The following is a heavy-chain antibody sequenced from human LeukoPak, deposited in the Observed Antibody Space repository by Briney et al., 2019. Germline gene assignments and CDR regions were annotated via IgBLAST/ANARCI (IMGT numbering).Heavy chain of an antibody. CDR3: ARSLCSSRDY. D-gene: IGHD2-2*01. Sequence: GGSLRLSCAASGFTVSSNYMSWVRQAPGKGLEWVSAIYSGGSTYYADSVKGRFTISRDNSKNTLYLQMNSLRAEDTAVYYCARSLCSSRDYWGQGTLVTVSS. J-gene: IGHJ4*02. V-gene: IGHV3-66*01. CDR1: GFTVSSNY. CDR2: IYSGGST.